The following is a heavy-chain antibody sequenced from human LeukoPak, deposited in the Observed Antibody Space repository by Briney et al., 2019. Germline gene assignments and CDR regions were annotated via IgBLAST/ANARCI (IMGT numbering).Heavy chain of an antibody. CDR3: ARDREYCTNGVCYLFYFDY. J-gene: IGHJ4*02. CDR1: GFTFSSYS. V-gene: IGHV3-48*04. D-gene: IGHD2-8*01. Sequence: GGSLRLSCAASGFTFSSYSMNWVRQAPGKGLEWVSYISSSGSTIYYADSVKGRFTISRDNAKNSLYLQMNSLRAEDTAVYYCARDREYCTNGVCYLFYFDYWGQGTLVTVSS. CDR2: ISSSGSTI.